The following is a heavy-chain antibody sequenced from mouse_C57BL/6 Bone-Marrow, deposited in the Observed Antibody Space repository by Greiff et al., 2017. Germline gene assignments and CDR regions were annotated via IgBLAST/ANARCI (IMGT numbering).Heavy chain of an antibody. CDR2: ISSGGSYT. D-gene: IGHD2-3*01. V-gene: IGHV5-6*01. J-gene: IGHJ3*01. CDR3: ASRRDDGYWAPFAY. Sequence: EVQLVESGGDLVKPGGSLKLSCAASGFTFSSYGMSWVRQTPDKRLEWVATISSGGSYTYYPDSVKGRFTISRDNAKNPLYLQMSSLKSEDTAMYYCASRRDDGYWAPFAYWGQGTLVTVSA. CDR1: GFTFSSYG.